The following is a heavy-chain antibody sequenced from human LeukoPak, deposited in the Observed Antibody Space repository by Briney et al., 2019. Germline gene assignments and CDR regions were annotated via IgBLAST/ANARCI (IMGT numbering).Heavy chain of an antibody. CDR3: ARDVHGDYGSGWFDP. V-gene: IGHV1-69*05. CDR2: IMPLFGTA. CDR1: GGTFNNSA. Sequence: SLKVSCKTSGGTFNNSAISWVRQAPGQGLEWLGGIMPLFGTAGYAQKFQGRVTITKDESTRTAYLELTTLTSDDTAVYYCARDVHGDYGSGWFDPWGQGTLVSVSS. J-gene: IGHJ5*02. D-gene: IGHD4-17*01.